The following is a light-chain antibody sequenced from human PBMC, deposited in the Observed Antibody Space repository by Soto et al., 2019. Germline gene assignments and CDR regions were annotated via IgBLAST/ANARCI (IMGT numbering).Light chain of an antibody. CDR1: QSVSSNY. V-gene: IGKV3-20*01. CDR3: QQYGSSPT. J-gene: IGKJ1*01. CDR2: GAS. Sequence: EIVMTQSPDTLSLSPGETATLSCRASQSVSSNYLAWYQQKPGQAPRLLIYGASSRATGIPDRFSGSGSGTDFTLTISRLEPEDFAVYYCQQYGSSPTFGQGTKVDIK.